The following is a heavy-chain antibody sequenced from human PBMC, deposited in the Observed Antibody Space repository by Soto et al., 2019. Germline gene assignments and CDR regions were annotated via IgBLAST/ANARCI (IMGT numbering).Heavy chain of an antibody. J-gene: IGHJ5*02. CDR3: ATFIASRPS. CDR2: IYYSGST. V-gene: IGHV4-59*01. CDR1: GGSISSYY. Sequence: SETLSLTCTVSGGSISSYYWSWIRQPPGKGLEWIGYIYYSGSTNYNPSLKSRVAMSVDTSKNQFSLELTSLTAADTAIYYCATFIASRPSWGQGTLVTVSS. D-gene: IGHD6-6*01.